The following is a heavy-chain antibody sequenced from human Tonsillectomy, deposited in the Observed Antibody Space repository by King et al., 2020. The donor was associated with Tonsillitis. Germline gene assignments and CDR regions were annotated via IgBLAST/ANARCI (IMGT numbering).Heavy chain of an antibody. CDR2: ISSSSSYI. D-gene: IGHD3-10*01. J-gene: IGHJ4*02. CDR3: ARDRAYYYGSGDY. Sequence: VQLVESGGGLVKPGGSLRISCAASGFTFSSYNMNWVRQAPGKGLEWVSSISSSSSYIHYADSVKGRFTISRDNAKNSLYLQMNSLRAEDTAVYYCARDRAYYYGSGDYWGQGTLVTVSS. V-gene: IGHV3-21*01. CDR1: GFTFSSYN.